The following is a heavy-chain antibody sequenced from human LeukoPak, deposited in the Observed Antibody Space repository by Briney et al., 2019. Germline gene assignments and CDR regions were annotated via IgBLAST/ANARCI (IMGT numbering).Heavy chain of an antibody. Sequence: GASVKVSCKTSGYTFTGYYIHWVRQAPGQGLEWMGWINPTNGGKNSAQKFQGRVTMTRDRSISTAYMELSGLTSDDTAIYYCARQTIRPFDYWGQGTLVTVSA. CDR1: GYTFTGYY. D-gene: IGHD3-9*01. V-gene: IGHV1-2*02. CDR3: ARQTIRPFDY. J-gene: IGHJ4*02. CDR2: INPTNGGK.